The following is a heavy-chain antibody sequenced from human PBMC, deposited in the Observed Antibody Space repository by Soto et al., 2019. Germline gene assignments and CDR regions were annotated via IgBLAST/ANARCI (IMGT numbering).Heavy chain of an antibody. D-gene: IGHD3-9*01. J-gene: IGHJ4*02. CDR2: IIPIYASP. Sequence: SVRVSCKASGVTFSSNAISWVRQAPGQGLEWMGGIIPIYASPNYAQNFQGRVTVTADKATSTAYLELSRLKFADSAIYYCAVTVTGSRSPLAHWGQGTLVTVSS. CDR1: GVTFSSNA. CDR3: AVTVTGSRSPLAH. V-gene: IGHV1-69*06.